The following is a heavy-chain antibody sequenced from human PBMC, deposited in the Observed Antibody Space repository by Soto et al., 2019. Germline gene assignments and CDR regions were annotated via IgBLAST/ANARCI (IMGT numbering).Heavy chain of an antibody. Sequence: PGGSLRLSCAASGFTFSSYGMHWVRQAPGKGLEWVAVISYDGSNKYYADSVEGRFTISRDNSKNTLYLQMNSLRAEDTAVYYCAKDLSISDEYSSGPSDYWGQGTLVTVSS. CDR3: AKDLSISDEYSSGPSDY. D-gene: IGHD6-19*01. CDR2: ISYDGSNK. V-gene: IGHV3-30*18. J-gene: IGHJ4*02. CDR1: GFTFSSYG.